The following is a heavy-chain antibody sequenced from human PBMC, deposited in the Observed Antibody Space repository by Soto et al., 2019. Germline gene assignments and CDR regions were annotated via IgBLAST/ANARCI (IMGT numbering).Heavy chain of an antibody. D-gene: IGHD1-26*01. Sequence: AGGSLRLSCAASGFTFSSYGMHWVRQAPGKGLEWVAVISYDGSNKYYADSVKGRFTISRDNSKNTLYLQMNSLRAEDTAVYYCAKSRVGWRLDYWGQGTLVTVSS. CDR1: GFTFSSYG. V-gene: IGHV3-30*18. CDR3: AKSRVGWRLDY. J-gene: IGHJ4*02. CDR2: ISYDGSNK.